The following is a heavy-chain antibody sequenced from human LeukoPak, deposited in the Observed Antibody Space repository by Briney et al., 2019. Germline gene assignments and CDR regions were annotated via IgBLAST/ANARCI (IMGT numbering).Heavy chain of an antibody. CDR2: ISYDGSNK. D-gene: IGHD3-10*01. CDR3: ARSGITMVRGVLSHVDY. Sequence: GGSLRLSCAASGFTFSSYAMSWVRQAPGKGLEWVAVISYDGSNKYYADSVKGRFTISRDNSKNTLYLQMNSLRAEDTAVYYCARSGITMVRGVLSHVDYWGQGTLVTVSS. J-gene: IGHJ4*02. V-gene: IGHV3-30-3*01. CDR1: GFTFSSYA.